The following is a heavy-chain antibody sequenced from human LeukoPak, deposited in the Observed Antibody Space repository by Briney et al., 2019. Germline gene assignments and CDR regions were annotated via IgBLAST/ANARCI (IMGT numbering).Heavy chain of an antibody. CDR2: MYHSGST. Sequence: PSETLSLTCSVSGGSISSGPYFWSWIRQSPGKGLEWIGSMYHSGSTYYNPSLESRVAISVDTSKNQFSLKLSSVTAADTAVYYCARPSWLGDLRGAFDIWGQGTMVTVSS. CDR1: GGSISSGPYF. J-gene: IGHJ3*02. D-gene: IGHD3-10*01. CDR3: ARPSWLGDLRGAFDI. V-gene: IGHV4-39*07.